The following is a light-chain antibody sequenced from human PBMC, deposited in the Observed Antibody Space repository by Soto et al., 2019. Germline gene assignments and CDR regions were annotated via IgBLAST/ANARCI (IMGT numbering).Light chain of an antibody. CDR2: AAS. Sequence: DIQLTQSPSFLSASVGDRVTITCRASQGISSYLAWYQQKPGKAPNLLIYAASTLQSGVPSRFSGSESGTEFTLTISSRQPEDFATYYCQQLNAYPLTFGGGTKVEIK. V-gene: IGKV1-9*01. CDR3: QQLNAYPLT. J-gene: IGKJ4*01. CDR1: QGISSY.